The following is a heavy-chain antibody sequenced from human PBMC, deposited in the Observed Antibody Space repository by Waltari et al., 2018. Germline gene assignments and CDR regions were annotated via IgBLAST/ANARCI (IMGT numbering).Heavy chain of an antibody. J-gene: IGHJ6*03. V-gene: IGHV1-69*04. CDR3: ARGVGCSSTSCYSIYYYYMDV. D-gene: IGHD2-2*01. CDR2: IIPILGIA. CDR1: GGTFSGYA. Sequence: QVQLVQSGAEVKKPGSSVKVSCKASGGTFSGYALSWVRQAPGQGLEWMGGIIPILGIANYAQKFQGRVTITADESTSTAYMELSSLRSEDTAVYYCARGVGCSSTSCYSIYYYYMDVWGKGTTVTVSS.